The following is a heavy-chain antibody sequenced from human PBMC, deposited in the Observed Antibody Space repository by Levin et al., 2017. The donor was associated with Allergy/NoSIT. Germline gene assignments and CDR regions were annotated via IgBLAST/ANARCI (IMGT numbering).Heavy chain of an antibody. V-gene: IGHV3-23*01. Sequence: LSLTCAASGFTFSSSAMSWVRQAPGKGLEWVSAISGSGGSTYYADSVKGRFTISRDNSKNTLYLQMNSLRAEDTAVYYCAKSIAAAGSFDLWGRGTLVTVSS. J-gene: IGHJ2*01. D-gene: IGHD6-13*01. CDR1: GFTFSSSA. CDR3: AKSIAAAGSFDL. CDR2: ISGSGGST.